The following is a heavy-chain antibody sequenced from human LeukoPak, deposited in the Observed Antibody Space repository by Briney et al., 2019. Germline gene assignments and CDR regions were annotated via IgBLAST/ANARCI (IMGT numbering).Heavy chain of an antibody. D-gene: IGHD3-22*01. V-gene: IGHV4-39*07. CDR1: GGSISSSSYF. J-gene: IGHJ3*02. CDR3: ARGPYSYDSSDAFDI. Sequence: SETLSLTCTVSGGSISSSSYFWGWIRQPPGKGLEWIGRISSSGSTNYNPSLKSRVTISVDTSKNQFSLKLSSVTAADTAVYFCARGPYSYDSSDAFDIWGQGTMVTVSS. CDR2: ISSSGST.